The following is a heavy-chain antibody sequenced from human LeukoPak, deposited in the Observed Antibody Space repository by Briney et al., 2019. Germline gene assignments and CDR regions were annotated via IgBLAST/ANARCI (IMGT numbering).Heavy chain of an antibody. Sequence: SETLSPTCTVSGGSISSYYWSWIRQPPGKGLEWIGYIYTSGSTNYNPSLKSRVTISVDTSKNQFSLKLSSVTAADTAVYYCARRIAAPGWFDPWGQGTLVTVSS. D-gene: IGHD6-6*01. CDR1: GGSISSYY. CDR3: ARRIAAPGWFDP. J-gene: IGHJ5*02. CDR2: IYTSGST. V-gene: IGHV4-4*09.